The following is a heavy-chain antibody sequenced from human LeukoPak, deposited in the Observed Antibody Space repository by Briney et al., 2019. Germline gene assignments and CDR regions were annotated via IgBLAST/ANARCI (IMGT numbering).Heavy chain of an antibody. Sequence: GGSLRLSCAASGFTFSSYGMHWVRQAPGKGLEWVAFIRYDGSNKYYADSVKGRFTISRDNSKNTLYLQMNSLRAEDTAVYYCARSLVGATGCFDYWGQGTLVTVSS. J-gene: IGHJ4*02. CDR3: ARSLVGATGCFDY. D-gene: IGHD1-26*01. V-gene: IGHV3-30*02. CDR2: IRYDGSNK. CDR1: GFTFSSYG.